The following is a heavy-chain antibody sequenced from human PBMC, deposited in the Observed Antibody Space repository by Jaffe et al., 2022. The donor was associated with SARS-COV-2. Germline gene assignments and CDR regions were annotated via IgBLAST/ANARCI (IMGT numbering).Heavy chain of an antibody. D-gene: IGHD3-10*01. J-gene: IGHJ5*02. Sequence: EVQLVESGGGLVKPGGSLRLSCAASGFTFSSYSMNWVRQAPGKGLEWVSSISSSSSYIYYADSVKGRFTISRDNAKNSLYLQMNSLRAEDTAVYYCARDFTLLWFGESTNWFDPWGQGTLVTVSS. V-gene: IGHV3-21*01. CDR1: GFTFSSYS. CDR2: ISSSSSYI. CDR3: ARDFTLLWFGESTNWFDP.